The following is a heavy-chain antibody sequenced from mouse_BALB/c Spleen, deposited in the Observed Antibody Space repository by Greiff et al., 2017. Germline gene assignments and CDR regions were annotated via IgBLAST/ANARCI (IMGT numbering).Heavy chain of an antibody. J-gene: IGHJ1*01. CDR2: IRNKANGYTT. CDR1: GFTFTDYY. V-gene: IGHV7-3*02. Sequence: EVKVVESGGGLVQPGGSLRLSCATSGFTFTDYYMSWVRQPPGKALEWLGFIRNKANGYTTEYSASVKGRFTISRDNSQSILYLQMNTLRAEDSATYYCARALKTRYFDVWGAGTTVTVSS. CDR3: ARALKTRYFDV.